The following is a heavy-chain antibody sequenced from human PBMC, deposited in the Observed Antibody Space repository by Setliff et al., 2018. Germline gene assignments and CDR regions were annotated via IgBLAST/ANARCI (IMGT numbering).Heavy chain of an antibody. D-gene: IGHD3-3*01. CDR1: GGSFSNYY. CDR3: RYWSGYYNNDY. V-gene: IGHV4-34*01. Sequence: SETLPLTCTVYGGSFSNYYWGWIRQSPGKGLEWIGEINDSGTTNYSPSLKSRVTISLDASTNQFSLKLRSVSAADTAVYYCRYWSGYYNNDYWGQGTLVTVSS. J-gene: IGHJ4*02. CDR2: INDSGTT.